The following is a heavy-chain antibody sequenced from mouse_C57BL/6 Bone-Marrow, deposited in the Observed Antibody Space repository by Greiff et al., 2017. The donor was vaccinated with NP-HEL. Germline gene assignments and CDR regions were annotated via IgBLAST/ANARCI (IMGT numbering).Heavy chain of an antibody. V-gene: IGHV14-4*01. CDR1: GFNIKDDY. CDR2: IDPEDGDT. Sequence: EVQLQQSGAELVRPGASVKLSCTASGFNIKDDYMHWVKQRPEQGLEWIGWIDPEDGDTEYASKFQGKATLTADTSSNTAYLQLSSLTSEDTAVYYCTTLFYDYDPYYAMDYWGQGTAVTVSS. J-gene: IGHJ4*01. D-gene: IGHD2-4*01. CDR3: TTLFYDYDPYYAMDY.